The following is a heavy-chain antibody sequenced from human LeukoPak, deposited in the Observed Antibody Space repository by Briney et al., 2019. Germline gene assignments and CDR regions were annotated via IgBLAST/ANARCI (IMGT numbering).Heavy chain of an antibody. Sequence: AAVKVSCKASVGTFSSYAISWVRQAPGQGPDWMGGIIPIFGTANYAQRFQGRVTITADESTSTAYLGLSSLRSEDTAVYYCARADTVTMIFDYWGQGTLVTVSS. J-gene: IGHJ4*02. CDR3: ARADTVTMIFDY. D-gene: IGHD4-17*01. CDR2: IIPIFGTA. CDR1: VGTFSSYA. V-gene: IGHV1-69*13.